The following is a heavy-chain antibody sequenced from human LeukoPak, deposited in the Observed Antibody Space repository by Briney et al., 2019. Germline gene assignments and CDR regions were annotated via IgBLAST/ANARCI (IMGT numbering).Heavy chain of an antibody. Sequence: PGGSLRLSCEASGFTFSSYWMLWVRQAPGKGLVWVSRINGDGSDTNSADSVKGRFTISRDNAKNTLYLQMNSLRAEDTALYYCVRGLGSGYSYAYGDYWGQGTLVTVSS. D-gene: IGHD5-18*01. CDR1: GFTFSSYW. J-gene: IGHJ4*02. V-gene: IGHV3-74*01. CDR3: VRGLGSGYSYAYGDY. CDR2: INGDGSDT.